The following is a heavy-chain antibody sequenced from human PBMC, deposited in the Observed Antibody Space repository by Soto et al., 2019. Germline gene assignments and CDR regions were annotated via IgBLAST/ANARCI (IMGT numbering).Heavy chain of an antibody. CDR3: ARKDKSGYFNWFDP. CDR2: IFPSDSDT. CDR1: GYRFTSYW. Sequence: GESLKISCRTSGYRFTSYWIAWGRQMPGKGLEWMGIIFPSDSDTRYSPSFQGQVTISADRSTSTVFLQWASLKASDTAVYFCARKDKSGYFNWFDPWGRGTLVTVSS. D-gene: IGHD3-22*01. J-gene: IGHJ5*02. V-gene: IGHV5-51*01.